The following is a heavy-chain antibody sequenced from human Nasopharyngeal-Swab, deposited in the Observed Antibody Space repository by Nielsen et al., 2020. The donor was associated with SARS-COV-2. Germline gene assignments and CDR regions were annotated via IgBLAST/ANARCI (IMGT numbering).Heavy chain of an antibody. J-gene: IGHJ6*02. Sequence: SETLSLTCTVSGGSISSSSYYWGWIRQPPGKGLEWIGSIYYSGSTYYNPSLKSRVTISVDTSKNQFSLKLSSVTAADTAVYYCARDNWNYVYYYGMDVWGQGTTVTVSS. CDR3: ARDNWNYVYYYGMDV. CDR2: IYYSGST. CDR1: GGSISSSSYY. D-gene: IGHD1-7*01. V-gene: IGHV4-39*07.